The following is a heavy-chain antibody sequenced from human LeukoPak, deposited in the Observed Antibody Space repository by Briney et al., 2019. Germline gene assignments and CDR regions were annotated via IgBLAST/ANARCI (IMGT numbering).Heavy chain of an antibody. Sequence: SETLSLTCAVYGGSFSGYYWSWIRQPPGKGLEWIGEINHSGSTNYNPSPKSRVTISVDTSKNQFSLKLSSVTAADTAVYYCARGGGAAAGPLDYWGQGTLVTVSS. D-gene: IGHD6-13*01. J-gene: IGHJ4*02. CDR2: INHSGST. V-gene: IGHV4-34*01. CDR1: GGSFSGYY. CDR3: ARGGGAAAGPLDY.